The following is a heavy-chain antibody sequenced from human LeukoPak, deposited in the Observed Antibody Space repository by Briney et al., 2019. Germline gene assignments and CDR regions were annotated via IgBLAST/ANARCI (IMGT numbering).Heavy chain of an antibody. CDR3: ARVPRPIVVVPTAIARFDP. V-gene: IGHV1-2*02. J-gene: IGHJ5*02. CDR1: GYTLTDYY. D-gene: IGHD2-2*01. Sequence: APVKVSCKASGYTLTDYYMHWVRQAPGQGLEWMGWINPNSGATNYAQKFQGRVTMTRDTSISTAYMELSRLRSGDTAVYFCARVPRPIVVVPTAIARFDPWGQGTLVTVSS. CDR2: INPNSGAT.